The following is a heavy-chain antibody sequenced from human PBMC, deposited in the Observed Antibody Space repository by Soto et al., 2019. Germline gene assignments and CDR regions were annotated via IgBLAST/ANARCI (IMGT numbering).Heavy chain of an antibody. V-gene: IGHV1-69*13. Sequence: ASVKVSCKASGGTFSSYAISWVRQAPGQGLEWMGGIIPIFGTANYAQKFQGRVTITADESASTAYMELSSLRSEDTAVYYCARGTDMYYDILTGSMSYWGQGTLVNVSS. J-gene: IGHJ4*02. CDR3: ARGTDMYYDILTGSMSY. CDR1: GGTFSSYA. CDR2: IIPIFGTA. D-gene: IGHD3-9*01.